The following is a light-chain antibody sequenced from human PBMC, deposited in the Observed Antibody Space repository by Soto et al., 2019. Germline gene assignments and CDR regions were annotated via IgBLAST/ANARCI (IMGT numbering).Light chain of an antibody. CDR1: QSVSSCY. CDR3: RQRCSWQVT. J-gene: IGKJ5*01. CDR2: SAY. Sequence: EIVLTQSPVTLSLSPGERATLSCRASQSVSSCYLSWYQQTPGQASRLLFYSAYSSASGIPEMSGSSASGKYSTPTISRLQAEDSAYYCRQRCSWQVTFGQGTRLEIK. V-gene: IGKV3D-20*02.